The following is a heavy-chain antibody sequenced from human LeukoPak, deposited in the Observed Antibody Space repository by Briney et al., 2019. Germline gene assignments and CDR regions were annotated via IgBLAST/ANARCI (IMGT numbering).Heavy chain of an antibody. V-gene: IGHV3-23*01. J-gene: IGHJ6*03. CDR3: AKGMLYCSGGGCQAQSYYMDV. Sequence: GGSLRLSCAASGFTFSSYGMSWVRQAPGKGLEWVSAISGSGGSTYYADSVKGRFTISRDNSKDTLYLQMNSLRAEDTAVYYCAKGMLYCSGGGCQAQSYYMDVWGKGTTVTVSS. CDR1: GFTFSSYG. CDR2: ISGSGGST. D-gene: IGHD2-15*01.